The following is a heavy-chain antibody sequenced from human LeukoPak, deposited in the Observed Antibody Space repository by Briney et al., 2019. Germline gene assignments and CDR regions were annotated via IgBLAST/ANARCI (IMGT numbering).Heavy chain of an antibody. J-gene: IGHJ6*02. CDR1: GFTFSSYS. CDR2: ITTSSSYI. D-gene: IGHD3-10*01. Sequence: PGGSLRLSCAASGFTFSSYSMDWVRQAPGKGLEWVSSITTSSSYIYYADSVKGRFTISRDNAKNSLYLQMNSLRADDTAVYYCAREVEIGDYYYGMDVWGRGTTVTVSS. CDR3: AREVEIGDYYYGMDV. V-gene: IGHV3-21*01.